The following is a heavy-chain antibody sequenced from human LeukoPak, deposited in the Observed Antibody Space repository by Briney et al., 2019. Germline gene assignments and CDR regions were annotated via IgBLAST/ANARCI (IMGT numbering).Heavy chain of an antibody. CDR1: GFTFSSYS. J-gene: IGHJ4*02. V-gene: IGHV3-21*01. CDR3: ARGPVDIVATLDY. Sequence: GGSLRLSCAASGFTFSSYSMNWVRQAPGKGLEWVSSISSSSSYIYYADSVKGRFTISRDNAKNSLYLQMNSLRAEDTAVYYCARGPVDIVATLDYWGQGTLVTVSS. D-gene: IGHD5-12*01. CDR2: ISSSSSYI.